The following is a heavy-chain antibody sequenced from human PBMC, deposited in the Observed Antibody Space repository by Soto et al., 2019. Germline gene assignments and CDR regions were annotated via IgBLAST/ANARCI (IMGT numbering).Heavy chain of an antibody. V-gene: IGHV3-30*18. CDR3: AKDAFGYDILTGFPHALDI. CDR1: GFTFSSYG. J-gene: IGHJ3*02. D-gene: IGHD3-9*01. Sequence: LRLSCAASGFTFSSYGMHWVRQAPGKGLEWVAVISYDGSNKYYADSVKGRFTISRDNSKNTLYLQMNSLRAEDTAVYYCAKDAFGYDILTGFPHALDIWGQGTMVTVSS. CDR2: ISYDGSNK.